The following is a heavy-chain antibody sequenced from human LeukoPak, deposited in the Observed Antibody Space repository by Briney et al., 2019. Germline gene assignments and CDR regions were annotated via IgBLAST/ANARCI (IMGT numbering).Heavy chain of an antibody. J-gene: IGHJ3*02. D-gene: IGHD2-21*02. Sequence: SETLSLTCTVSGGSIETYYWSWIRQPAGKGLEWIGRIYTSGSTNYNPSLKSRVTMSVDTSKNQFSLKLSSVTAADTAVYYCARGSAYCGGDCYVHAFDIWGQGTMVTVSS. V-gene: IGHV4-4*07. CDR2: IYTSGST. CDR3: ARGSAYCGGDCYVHAFDI. CDR1: GGSIETYY.